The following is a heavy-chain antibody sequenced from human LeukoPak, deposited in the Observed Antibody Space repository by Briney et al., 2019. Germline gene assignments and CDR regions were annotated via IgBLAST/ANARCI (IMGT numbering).Heavy chain of an antibody. D-gene: IGHD4-17*01. CDR1: GFTFSSYA. V-gene: IGHV3-23*01. Sequence: GGSLRLSCAASGFTFSSYAMNWVRQAPGKGLEWVSAVSGSGGNTQYAASAQGRFTISRDNSKNTLYLQMNSLRAEDTAVYYYAKDPNGDYIGTFDIWGQGTMVTVSS. J-gene: IGHJ3*02. CDR3: AKDPNGDYIGTFDI. CDR2: VSGSGGNT.